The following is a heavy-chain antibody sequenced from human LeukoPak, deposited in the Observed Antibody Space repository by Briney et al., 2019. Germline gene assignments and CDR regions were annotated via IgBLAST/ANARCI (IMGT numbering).Heavy chain of an antibody. J-gene: IGHJ4*02. CDR2: IGIDSGNT. V-gene: IGHV3-48*04. Sequence: GGSLRLSCAASGFTFSSYSMNWVRQPPGKGLEWISYIGIDSGNTKYADSVKGRFTISADNAKNSLYLQMNSLRVEDTAVYYCARGHNFAFDNWGQGTLVTVSS. D-gene: IGHD5-24*01. CDR3: ARGHNFAFDN. CDR1: GFTFSSYS.